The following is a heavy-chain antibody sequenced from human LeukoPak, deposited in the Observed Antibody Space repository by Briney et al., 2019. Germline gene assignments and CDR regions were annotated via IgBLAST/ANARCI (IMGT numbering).Heavy chain of an antibody. J-gene: IGHJ4*02. V-gene: IGHV3-74*01. Sequence: GGSLRLSCAASGSTFSDFWMHWVRQAPGKGLVWVSRINSGGTVTNYADSVKGRLTISRDNAKNTLYLQMNSLRAEDTAVYYCARVSIGWYSFDYWGQGTLVTVSS. CDR2: INSGGTVT. D-gene: IGHD6-19*01. CDR3: ARVSIGWYSFDY. CDR1: GSTFSDFW.